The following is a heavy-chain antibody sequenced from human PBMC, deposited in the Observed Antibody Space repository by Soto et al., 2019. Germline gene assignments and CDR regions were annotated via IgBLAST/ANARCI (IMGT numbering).Heavy chain of an antibody. CDR1: GGSISSGGYY. CDR3: ARAVSYDFWSGYYYWFDP. Sequence: QVQLQESGPGLVKPSQTLSLTCTVSGGSISSGGYYWSWIRQHPGKGLAWIGYIYYSGSTYYNPSLKSRVTISVDTSKNQFSLKLSSVTAADTAVYYCARAVSYDFWSGYYYWFDPWGQGTLVTVSS. V-gene: IGHV4-31*03. CDR2: IYYSGST. J-gene: IGHJ5*02. D-gene: IGHD3-3*01.